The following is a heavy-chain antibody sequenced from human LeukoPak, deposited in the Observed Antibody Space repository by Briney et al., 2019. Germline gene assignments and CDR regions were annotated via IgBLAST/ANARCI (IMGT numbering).Heavy chain of an antibody. CDR2: MNPNSSNT. V-gene: IGHV1-8*03. D-gene: IGHD3-22*01. J-gene: IGHJ4*02. Sequence: ASVKVSCKASGYTFTSYDINWVRQATGQGLEWMGWMNPNSSNTGYAQKFQGRVTITRNTSISTAYMELSSLRSEDTAVYYCARDIRDSSGYYDYWGQGTLVTVSS. CDR1: GYTFTSYD. CDR3: ARDIRDSSGYYDY.